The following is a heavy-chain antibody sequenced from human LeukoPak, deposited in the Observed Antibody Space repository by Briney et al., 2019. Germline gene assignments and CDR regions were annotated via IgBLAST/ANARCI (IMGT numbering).Heavy chain of an antibody. J-gene: IGHJ4*02. V-gene: IGHV1-2*02. CDR3: ARLTTVTTNFDY. D-gene: IGHD4-11*01. Sequence: ASVKVSCKASGYTFTGYYMHWVRQAPGQGLEWMGWINPNSGGTNYAQKFQGRVTMTRDTSISTAYLQWSSLKASDTAMYYCARLTTVTTNFDYWGQGTLVTVSS. CDR1: GYTFTGYY. CDR2: INPNSGGT.